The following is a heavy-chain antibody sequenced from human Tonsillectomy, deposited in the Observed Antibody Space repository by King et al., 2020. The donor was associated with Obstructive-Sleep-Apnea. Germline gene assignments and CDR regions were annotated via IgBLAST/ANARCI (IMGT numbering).Heavy chain of an antibody. CDR2: INHSGST. CDR1: GGSFSGYY. Sequence: VQLQQWGAGLLKPSETLSLTCAVYGGSFSGYYWSWIRQPPGKGLEWIGEINHSGSTNYNPSLKSRVTISVDTSKNQFSLKLSSVTAADTAVYYSARRRYSSGWYNSFDYWGQGTLVTVSS. CDR3: ARRRYSSGWYNSFDY. J-gene: IGHJ4*02. D-gene: IGHD6-19*01. V-gene: IGHV4-34*01.